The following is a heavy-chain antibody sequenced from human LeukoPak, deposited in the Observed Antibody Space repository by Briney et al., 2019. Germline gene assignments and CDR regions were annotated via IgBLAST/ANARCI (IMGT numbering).Heavy chain of an antibody. Sequence: GGSLRLSCAASGFTVSSNYMSWVRQAPGKGLEWVSAISGSGGSTYYADSVKGRFTISRDNSKNTLYLQMNSLRAEDTAVYYCAKIGVVGATSSGEYYFDYWGQGTLVTVSS. V-gene: IGHV3-23*01. D-gene: IGHD1-26*01. CDR3: AKIGVVGATSSGEYYFDY. J-gene: IGHJ4*02. CDR2: ISGSGGST. CDR1: GFTVSSNY.